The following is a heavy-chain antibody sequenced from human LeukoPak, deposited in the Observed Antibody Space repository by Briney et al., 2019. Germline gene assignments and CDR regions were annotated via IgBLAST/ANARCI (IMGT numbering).Heavy chain of an antibody. V-gene: IGHV3-23*01. CDR3: AKAQDWGSAGYFDY. D-gene: IGHD7-27*01. J-gene: IGHJ4*02. CDR2: ICGGGGTT. Sequence: GGSLRLSCAVSGVTLSIFAMICVRQAPGEGVVWGSDICGGGGTTYYADSVTGRFTISRDNSMNTLYLQMNSLRGEYTAVYYCAKAQDWGSAGYFDYWGQGTLVTVSS. CDR1: GVTLSIFA.